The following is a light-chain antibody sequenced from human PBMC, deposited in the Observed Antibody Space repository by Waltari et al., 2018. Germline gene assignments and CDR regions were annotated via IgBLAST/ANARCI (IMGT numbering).Light chain of an antibody. Sequence: DIQMTQSPSTLSASVGDRVTITCRASQSIGRWLAWYQQRPGKAPKPLIYKTSSLESGVPSRFSGSGSETEFTLTISSLQPDDFATYYCQQYNSYSLTFGHGTKVEI. CDR2: KTS. CDR1: QSIGRW. CDR3: QQYNSYSLT. V-gene: IGKV1-5*03. J-gene: IGKJ1*01.